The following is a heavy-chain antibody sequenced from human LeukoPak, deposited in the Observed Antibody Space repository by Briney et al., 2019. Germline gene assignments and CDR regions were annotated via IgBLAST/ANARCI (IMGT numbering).Heavy chain of an antibody. CDR2: IYYSGST. CDR3: ARLKEGIDY. CDR1: GGSISSVDYY. D-gene: IGHD3-10*01. J-gene: IGHJ4*02. V-gene: IGHV4-30-4*01. Sequence: PSETLSLTCTVSGGSISSVDYYWSWIRQPPGKGLEWIGYIYYSGSTYYDPSLKSRVMISVDASKNQFSLKLSSVTAADTAVYYCARLKEGIDYWGQGTLVTVSS.